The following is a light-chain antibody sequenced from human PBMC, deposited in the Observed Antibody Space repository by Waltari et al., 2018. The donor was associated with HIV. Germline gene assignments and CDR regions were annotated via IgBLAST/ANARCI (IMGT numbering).Light chain of an antibody. J-gene: IGLJ1*01. CDR3: ISYTTSSTPYV. Sequence: QSALTQPASASGSPGQSITISCTGTSSDVGGYNFVSWYQQYPGKAPKLMIYEVSNRPSGVSDRFSGSKSANTASLTISGLRAEDEADYYCISYTTSSTPYVLGTGTTVTVL. CDR2: EVS. V-gene: IGLV2-14*01. CDR1: SSDVGGYNF.